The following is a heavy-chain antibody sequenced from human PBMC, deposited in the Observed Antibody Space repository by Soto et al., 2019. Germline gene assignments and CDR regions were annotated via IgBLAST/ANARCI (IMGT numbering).Heavy chain of an antibody. CDR2: IYSGGST. J-gene: IGHJ4*02. CDR3: ARASRNYYDSSGYLYYFDY. Sequence: PGGSLRLSCAASGFTVSSNYMSWVRQAPGKGLEWVSVIYSGGSTYYADSVKGRFTISRDNFKNTLYLQMNSLRAEDTAVYYCARASRNYYDSSGYLYYFDYWGQGTLVTVSS. D-gene: IGHD3-22*01. V-gene: IGHV3-66*01. CDR1: GFTVSSNY.